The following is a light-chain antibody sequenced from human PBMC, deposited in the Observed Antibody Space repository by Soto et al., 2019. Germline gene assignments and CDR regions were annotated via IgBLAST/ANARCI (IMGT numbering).Light chain of an antibody. CDR3: QHYDTFSWT. CDR2: GAS. J-gene: IGKJ1*01. V-gene: IGKV1-5*01. Sequence: DIQMTQSPSTLSVSLGDRITNTCRASEDIDTSLAWFQQRPGKAPKVLIAGASGLMNGVPSTFSGSGSGTEFALTISSVQPDDFATYFCQHYDTFSWTFGQGTKVDIK. CDR1: EDIDTS.